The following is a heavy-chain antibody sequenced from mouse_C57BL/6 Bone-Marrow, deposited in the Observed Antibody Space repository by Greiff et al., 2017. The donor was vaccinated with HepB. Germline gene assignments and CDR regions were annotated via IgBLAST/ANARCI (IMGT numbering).Heavy chain of an antibody. Sequence: DVMLVESGGGLVQPGGSLKLSCAASGFTFSDYYMYWVRQTPEKRLEWVAYISNGGGSTYYPETVKGRFTISRDNAKNTLYLQMSRLKSEDTAMYYCARHYYGSTYYAMDYWGQGTSVTVSS. CDR1: GFTFSDYY. J-gene: IGHJ4*01. CDR3: ARHYYGSTYYAMDY. CDR2: ISNGGGST. V-gene: IGHV5-12*01. D-gene: IGHD1-1*01.